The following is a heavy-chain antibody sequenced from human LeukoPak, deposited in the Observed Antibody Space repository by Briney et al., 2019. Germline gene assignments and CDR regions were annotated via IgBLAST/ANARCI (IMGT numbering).Heavy chain of an antibody. J-gene: IGHJ4*02. D-gene: IGHD6-19*01. CDR3: AKGASGWYGYYFDY. Sequence: GGSLRLSCVGSGFLFKLFAVGWVRQAPGKGLEWVSAISGSGGSTYYADSVKGRFTISRDNSKNTLYLQMNSLRAEDTAVYYCAKGASGWYGYYFDYWGQGTLVTVSS. CDR1: GFLFKLFA. CDR2: ISGSGGST. V-gene: IGHV3-23*01.